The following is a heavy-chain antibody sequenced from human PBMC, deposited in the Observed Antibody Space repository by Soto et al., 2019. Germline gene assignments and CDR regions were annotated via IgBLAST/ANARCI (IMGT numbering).Heavy chain of an antibody. D-gene: IGHD6-13*01. Sequence: SETLSLTCTVSGGSISSYYWSWIRQPPGKGLEWIGYIYYSGSTNYNPSLKSRVTISVDTSKNQFSLKLSSVTAADTAVYYCARHKRGIAAARYGMDVWGQGTKVTVYS. V-gene: IGHV4-59*01. CDR2: IYYSGST. J-gene: IGHJ6*02. CDR1: GGSISSYY. CDR3: ARHKRGIAAARYGMDV.